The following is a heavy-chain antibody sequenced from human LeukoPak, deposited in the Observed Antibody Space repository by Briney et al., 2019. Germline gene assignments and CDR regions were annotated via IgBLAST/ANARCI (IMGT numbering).Heavy chain of an antibody. J-gene: IGHJ4*02. Sequence: PSETLSLTCTVSGGSISSYYWSWIRQPPGKGLEWIGYIYYSGSTNYSPSLKSRVTISVDMSKNQFSLRLRSVTAADTAVYYCARAPYGSGSYYTYWGQGTLVTVSS. V-gene: IGHV4-59*08. CDR3: ARAPYGSGSYYTY. CDR1: GGSISSYY. D-gene: IGHD3-10*01. CDR2: IYYSGST.